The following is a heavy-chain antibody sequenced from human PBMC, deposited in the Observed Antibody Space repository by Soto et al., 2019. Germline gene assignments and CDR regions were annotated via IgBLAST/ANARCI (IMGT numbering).Heavy chain of an antibody. CDR3: ARSRYYYDSSGYYPAGYYYYGMDV. V-gene: IGHV1-69*13. CDR2: IIPIFGTA. CDR1: GGTFSSYA. J-gene: IGHJ6*02. Sequence: RASVKVSCKASGGTFSSYAISWVRQAPGQGLEWMGGIIPIFGTANYAQKFQGRVTITADESTSTAYMELSSLRSEDTAVYYCARSRYYYDSSGYYPAGYYYYGMDVWGQGTTVTVSS. D-gene: IGHD3-22*01.